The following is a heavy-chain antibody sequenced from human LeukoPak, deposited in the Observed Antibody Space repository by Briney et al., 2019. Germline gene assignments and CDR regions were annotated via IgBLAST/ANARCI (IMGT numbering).Heavy chain of an antibody. CDR1: RYSFTNYW. Sequence: GESLKISCKGSRYSFTNYWIGWVRQMPGKGPEWMGIIYPGDSDTRYSPSFQGQVTISADKSISTAYLQWSSLKASDTAMYYCARHGTYYYYGMDVWGQGTTVTVSS. CDR3: ARHGTYYYYGMDV. V-gene: IGHV5-51*01. J-gene: IGHJ6*02. D-gene: IGHD1-26*01. CDR2: IYPGDSDT.